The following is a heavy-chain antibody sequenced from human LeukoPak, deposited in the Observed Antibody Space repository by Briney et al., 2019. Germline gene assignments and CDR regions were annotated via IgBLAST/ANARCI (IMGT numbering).Heavy chain of an antibody. J-gene: IGHJ4*02. CDR2: ISGSGGGT. Sequence: GGSLRLSRAASGFTFSSYGMSWVRQAPGKGLEWVSAISGSGGGTYYVDSVKGRFTISRDNSKNTLYLQINSLRAEDTAVYYCAKNGWLLTYFDYWGQGTLVTVSS. D-gene: IGHD5-12*01. CDR3: AKNGWLLTYFDY. V-gene: IGHV3-23*01. CDR1: GFTFSSYG.